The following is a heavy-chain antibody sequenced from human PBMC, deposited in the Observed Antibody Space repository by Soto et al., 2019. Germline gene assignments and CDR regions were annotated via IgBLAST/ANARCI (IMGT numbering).Heavy chain of an antibody. CDR2: INHSGSS. V-gene: IGHV4-34*01. CDR1: GGSFSGYY. Sequence: QVQLQQWGAGLLKPSETLSLTCAVYGGSFSGYYWSWIRQPPGKGLEWIGEINHSGSSNYNPSLKSRVTISVDPSKNQFSLKLSSVTAADTAVYYCARVDFYPGHTGGLQQDDAFDIWGQGTMVTVSS. D-gene: IGHD2-15*01. J-gene: IGHJ3*02. CDR3: ARVDFYPGHTGGLQQDDAFDI.